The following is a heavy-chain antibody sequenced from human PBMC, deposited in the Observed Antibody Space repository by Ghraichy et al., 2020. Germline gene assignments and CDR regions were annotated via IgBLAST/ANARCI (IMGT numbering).Heavy chain of an antibody. CDR1: GYSFTSYW. V-gene: IGHV5-51*01. CDR2: IYPGDSDT. D-gene: IGHD7-27*01. J-gene: IGHJ6*03. CDR3: ARLYLTGDLKYYYYMDV. Sequence: GESLNISCKGSGYSFTSYWIGWVRQMPGKGLEWMGIIYPGDSDTRYSPSFQGQVTISADKSISTAYLQWSSLKASDTAMYYCARLYLTGDLKYYYYMDVWGKGTTVTVSS.